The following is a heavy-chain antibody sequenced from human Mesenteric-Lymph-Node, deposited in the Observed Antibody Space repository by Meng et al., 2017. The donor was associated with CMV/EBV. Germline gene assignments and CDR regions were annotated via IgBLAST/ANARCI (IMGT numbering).Heavy chain of an antibody. CDR2: IYYSGST. V-gene: IGHV4-59*01. Sequence: GSLRLSCTVSGGSISSYYWSWIRQPPGKGLEWIGYIYYSGSTNYNPSLKSRVTISVDTSKNQFSLKLSSVTAADTAVYYCARVGGGYTYYYYGMDVWGQGTTVTVSS. J-gene: IGHJ6*02. CDR3: ARVGGGYTYYYYGMDV. CDR1: GGSISSYY. D-gene: IGHD3-22*01.